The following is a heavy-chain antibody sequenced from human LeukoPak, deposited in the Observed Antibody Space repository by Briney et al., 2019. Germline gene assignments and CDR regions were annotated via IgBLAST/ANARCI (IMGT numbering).Heavy chain of an antibody. Sequence: GGSLRLSCAASGFTFSSYAMHWVRQAPGKGLEYVSAISSNGVSTYYANSVKGRFTISRDNSKNTLYLRMGSLRAEDMAVYYCARGGGDYGDSKHFDYWGQGTLVTVSS. D-gene: IGHD4-17*01. CDR2: ISSNGVST. V-gene: IGHV3-64*01. CDR1: GFTFSSYA. CDR3: ARGGGDYGDSKHFDY. J-gene: IGHJ4*02.